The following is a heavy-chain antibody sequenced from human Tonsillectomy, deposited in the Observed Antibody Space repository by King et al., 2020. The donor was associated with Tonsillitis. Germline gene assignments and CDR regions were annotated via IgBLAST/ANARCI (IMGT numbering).Heavy chain of an antibody. CDR2: ISHDGSNK. J-gene: IGHJ5*02. CDR1: RFTFTTYT. D-gene: IGHD2-2*03. Sequence: VQLVESGGGVVQPGRSLRLSCAASRFTFTTYTLHWVRQAPGTGLEWVAVISHDGSNKYYADSVQGRFTISRDNSNNTLYLQMNSLRAEDTAVYYCAGDAGGYCSGTSCLSWFDPWGQGTLVTVSS. CDR3: AGDAGGYCSGTSCLSWFDP. V-gene: IGHV3-30*04.